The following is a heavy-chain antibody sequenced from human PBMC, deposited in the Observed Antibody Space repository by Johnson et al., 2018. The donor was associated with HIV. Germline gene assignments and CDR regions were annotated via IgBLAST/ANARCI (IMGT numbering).Heavy chain of an antibody. D-gene: IGHD4-17*01. CDR1: GFTVSSNY. CDR3: ARDGTTGPSGDAYDI. J-gene: IGHJ3*02. Sequence: VQLVESGGGLIQPGGSLRLSCAASGFTVSSNYMSWVRQAPGKGLEWVSVIYSGGSTYYADSVKGRFTISRDNSKNTLYLQTNSLRAEDTAVYYCARDGTTGPSGDAYDIWGQGTMVTVSS. CDR2: IYSGGST. V-gene: IGHV3-66*03.